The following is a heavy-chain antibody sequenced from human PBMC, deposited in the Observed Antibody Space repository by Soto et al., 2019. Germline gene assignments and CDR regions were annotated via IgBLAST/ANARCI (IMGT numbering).Heavy chain of an antibody. CDR1: GFTFNIYA. Sequence: EVQLLESGGDLIQPGGSLRLSCAASGFTFNIYAMTWVRQAPGKGLEWVSAISRYGDFTYYADSVEGRFTISRDDSKNTLYLQMTSLRAEDTAVYYRAKDRYLDHDSRGYLFDNWGQGTLVTVSS. CDR3: AKDRYLDHDSRGYLFDN. J-gene: IGHJ4*02. D-gene: IGHD3-22*01. CDR2: ISRYGDFT. V-gene: IGHV3-23*01.